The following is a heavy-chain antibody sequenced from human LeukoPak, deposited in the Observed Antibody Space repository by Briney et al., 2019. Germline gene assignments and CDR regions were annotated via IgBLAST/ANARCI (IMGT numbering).Heavy chain of an antibody. J-gene: IGHJ4*02. CDR1: RFTFSSYA. V-gene: IGHV3-20*04. CDR3: ARNFGGGDRSGPFY. CDR2: INWNGGST. D-gene: IGHD3-22*01. Sequence: GGSLRLSCAASRFTFSSYAMSWVRQAPGKGLEWVSGINWNGGSTGYADSVKGRFTISRDNAKNSLYLQMNSLRAEDTAFYYCARNFGGGDRSGPFYWGQGTLVTVSS.